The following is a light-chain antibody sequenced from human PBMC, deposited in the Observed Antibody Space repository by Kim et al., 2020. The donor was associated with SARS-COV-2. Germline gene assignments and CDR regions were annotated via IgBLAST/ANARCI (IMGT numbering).Light chain of an antibody. V-gene: IGLV2-14*03. CDR3: SSYTSSSTV. J-gene: IGLJ2*01. CDR2: DVN. Sequence: PGQSITISSTGTSRDVGGYNYVSWYQQHPGKAPKLMIYDVNNRPSGVSHRFSGSKSGNTASLTISGLPAEDAADYYCSSYTSSSTVFGGGTQLTVL. CDR1: SRDVGGYNY.